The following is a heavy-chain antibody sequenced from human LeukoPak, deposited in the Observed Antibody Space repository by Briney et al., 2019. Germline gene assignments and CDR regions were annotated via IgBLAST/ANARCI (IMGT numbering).Heavy chain of an antibody. J-gene: IGHJ4*02. CDR1: GDSVSSKSGA. D-gene: IGHD6-19*01. CDR2: TYYSSKWYN. V-gene: IGHV6-1*01. CDR3: AGTVAGSIDY. Sequence: SQTLSLTCAISGDSVSSKSGAWNWIRQSPSRGLEWLGRTYYSSKWYNDYAVSVKSRITINPDTSKNQFSLQLNSVTPEDTAVYYCAGTVAGSIDYWGQGTLVTVSS.